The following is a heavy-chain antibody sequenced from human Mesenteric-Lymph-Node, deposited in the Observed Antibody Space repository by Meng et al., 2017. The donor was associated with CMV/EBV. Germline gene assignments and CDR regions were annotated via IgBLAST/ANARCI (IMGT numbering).Heavy chain of an antibody. V-gene: IGHV4-59*12. CDR1: DGSMNNYY. Sequence: SETLSLTCSVSDGSMNNYYWSWIRQPPGKGLEWIGNIYYSGSTNYNPSLKSRVTISVDTSKNQFSLKLSSVTAADAAVYYCAREGISLNYRGGYYYYGMDVWGQGTTVTVSS. J-gene: IGHJ6*02. CDR2: IYYSGST. CDR3: AREGISLNYRGGYYYYGMDV. D-gene: IGHD4-11*01.